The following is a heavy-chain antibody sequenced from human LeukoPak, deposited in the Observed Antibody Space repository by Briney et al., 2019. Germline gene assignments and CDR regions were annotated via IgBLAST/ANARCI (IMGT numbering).Heavy chain of an antibody. CDR2: ISGSGTST. CDR3: AKGTGAVRTYYMDV. J-gene: IGHJ6*03. D-gene: IGHD6-6*01. Sequence: GGSLRLSCAASGFTFSSYAMSWVRQAPGKGLEWVSGISGSGTSTYYADSVKGRFTISRDNSKNTLYLQMNSLRAEDAAIFYCAKGTGAVRTYYMDVWGQGTTVTVSS. CDR1: GFTFSSYA. V-gene: IGHV3-23*01.